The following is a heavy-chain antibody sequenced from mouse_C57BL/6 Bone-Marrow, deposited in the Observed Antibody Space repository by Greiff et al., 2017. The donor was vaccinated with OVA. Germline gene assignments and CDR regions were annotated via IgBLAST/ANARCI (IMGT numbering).Heavy chain of an antibody. J-gene: IGHJ1*03. CDR1: GYTFTSYW. D-gene: IGHD1-1*01. CDR3: ARGNITTVVAPLHWYFDV. V-gene: IGHV1-69*01. Sequence: QVQLQQPGAELVMPGASVKLSCKASGYTFTSYWMHWVKQRPGQGLEWIGEIDPSDSYTNYNQKFKGKSTLTVDKSSSTAYMQLSSLTSEDSAVYYCARGNITTVVAPLHWYFDVWGTGTTVTVSS. CDR2: IDPSDSYT.